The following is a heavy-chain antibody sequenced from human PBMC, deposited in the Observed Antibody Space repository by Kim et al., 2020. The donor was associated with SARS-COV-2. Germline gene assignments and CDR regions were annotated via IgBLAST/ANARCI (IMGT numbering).Heavy chain of an antibody. CDR1: GGSISSSSYY. CDR3: LTGGQYYYYYMDV. Sequence: SETLSLTCTVSGGSISSSSYYWGWIRQPPGKGLEWIGSIYYSGSTYYNPSLKSRVTISVDTSKNQFSLKLSSVTAADTAVYYCLTGGQYYYYYMDVWGKGTTVTVSS. D-gene: IGHD3-9*01. CDR2: IYYSGST. V-gene: IGHV4-39*01. J-gene: IGHJ6*03.